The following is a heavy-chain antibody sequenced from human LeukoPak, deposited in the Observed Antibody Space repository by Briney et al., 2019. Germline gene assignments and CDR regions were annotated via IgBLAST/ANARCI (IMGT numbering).Heavy chain of an antibody. CDR1: GYTFTSYY. CDR2: INPSGGST. J-gene: IGHJ4*02. V-gene: IGHV1-46*01. CDR3: ARGTSPGIAAAGGDY. D-gene: IGHD6-13*01. Sequence: ASVKVSCKASGYTFTSYYMHWVRQAPGQGLEWMGIINPSGGSTSYAQKFQGRVTMTRDTSTSTVYMGLSSLRSEDTAVYYCARGTSPGIAAAGGDYWGQGTLVTVSS.